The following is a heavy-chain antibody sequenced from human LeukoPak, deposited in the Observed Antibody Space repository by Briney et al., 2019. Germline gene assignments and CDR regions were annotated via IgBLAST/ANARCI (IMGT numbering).Heavy chain of an antibody. D-gene: IGHD6-19*01. Sequence: GGSLRLSCAASEFTFSSYTMHWVRQAPGKGLEWVAVMSYDGTIEYYADSVKGRFSVSRDNSMNTLFLQMKSLRVEDTAVYYCAREVSIGSVWSRIPYDYYYMDVWGKGTTVTVSS. CDR2: MSYDGTIE. CDR1: EFTFSSYT. V-gene: IGHV3-30-3*01. J-gene: IGHJ6*03. CDR3: AREVSIGSVWSRIPYDYYYMDV.